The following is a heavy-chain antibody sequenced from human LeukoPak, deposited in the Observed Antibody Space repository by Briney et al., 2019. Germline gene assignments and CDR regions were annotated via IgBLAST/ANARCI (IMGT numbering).Heavy chain of an antibody. CDR1: GGSISSYY. D-gene: IGHD6-19*01. Sequence: SETLSLTCTVSGGSISSYYWSWIRQPPGKGLEWIGYIYYSGSTNYNPSLKSRVTISVDTSKNQFSLKLSSVTAADTAVYYYARLNSSGWYLNAFGIWGQGTMVTVSS. J-gene: IGHJ3*02. CDR3: ARLNSSGWYLNAFGI. V-gene: IGHV4-59*08. CDR2: IYYSGST.